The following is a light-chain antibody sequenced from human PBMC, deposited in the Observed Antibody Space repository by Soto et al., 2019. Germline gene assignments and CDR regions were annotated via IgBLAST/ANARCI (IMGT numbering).Light chain of an antibody. CDR1: QSISSW. J-gene: IGKJ1*01. V-gene: IGKV1-5*03. Sequence: DIQMTQSPSTLSASVGDRVTITCRASQSISSWLAWYQQKPGKAPKLLIYKASSLESGVPSRFSGSGSWTEFTLTISSLPPDDFATYYCQQYNSYSWTFGQGAKVEIK. CDR2: KAS. CDR3: QQYNSYSWT.